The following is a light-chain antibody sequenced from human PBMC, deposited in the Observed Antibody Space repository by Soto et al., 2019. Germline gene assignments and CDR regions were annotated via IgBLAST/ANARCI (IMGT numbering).Light chain of an antibody. J-gene: IGLJ1*01. CDR2: EVS. CDR3: SSYAGSNTYV. Sequence: QPALSRPPSASGSPGQSVTISCTGTSSDIGGYNYVSWYQQHPGKAPKLMIYEVSKRPSGVPDRFSGSKSGNTASLNVSGLQAEDEADYYCSSYAGSNTYVFGTGTKVTVL. V-gene: IGLV2-8*01. CDR1: SSDIGGYNY.